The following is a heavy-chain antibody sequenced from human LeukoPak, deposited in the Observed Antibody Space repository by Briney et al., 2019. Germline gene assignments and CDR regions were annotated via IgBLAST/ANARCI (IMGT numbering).Heavy chain of an antibody. D-gene: IGHD3-3*01. CDR2: RQPGNVS. CDR1: GFTANTHH. Sequence: GGSLTLSCAVSGFTANTHHMAWVRQAPGKHLEWVSVRQPGNVSYYADSVTGRFTTSTDTSKNTVYLQMTDLRAEDTAVYYCAREVTIFGVVIAHYYYYYMDVWGKGTTVTVSS. J-gene: IGHJ6*03. V-gene: IGHV3-53*01. CDR3: AREVTIFGVVIAHYYYYYMDV.